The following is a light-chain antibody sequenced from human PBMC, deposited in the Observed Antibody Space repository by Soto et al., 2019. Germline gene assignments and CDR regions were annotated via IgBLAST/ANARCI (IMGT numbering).Light chain of an antibody. CDR3: QQYHDYPWT. V-gene: IGKV1-5*03. CDR1: QSITSW. Sequence: DLQMTQSPSTLSTSVGDRVTITCRASQSITSWLAWYQQKPGKAPKLLIYKASTLESGVPSRFSGSGSETEFTLTISSLQPDDFATYYCQQYHDYPWTFGQGTRV. CDR2: KAS. J-gene: IGKJ1*01.